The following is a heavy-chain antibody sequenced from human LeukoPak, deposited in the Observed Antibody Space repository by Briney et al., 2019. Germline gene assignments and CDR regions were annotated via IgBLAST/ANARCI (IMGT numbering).Heavy chain of an antibody. J-gene: IGHJ4*02. CDR3: ARGPRHSSGWTPFDY. CDR2: IIPIFGTA. Sequence: AASVKVSCKTSGYTFNTYGIAWVRQAPGQGLEWMGGIIPIFGTANYAQKFQGRVTITADESTSTAYMELSSLRSEDTAVYYCARGPRHSSGWTPFDYWGQGTLVTVSS. CDR1: GYTFNTYG. D-gene: IGHD6-19*01. V-gene: IGHV1-69*13.